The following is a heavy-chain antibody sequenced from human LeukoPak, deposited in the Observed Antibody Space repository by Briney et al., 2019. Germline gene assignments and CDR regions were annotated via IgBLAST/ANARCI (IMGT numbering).Heavy chain of an antibody. CDR1: GYTFTRYG. D-gene: IGHD3-16*01. V-gene: IGHV7-4-1*02. CDR3: ASPPPYVWGTLGY. J-gene: IGHJ4*02. Sequence: ASVRVSCKASGYTFTRYGMTWVRQAPGQGLEWMGWINTNTGNPTYAQGFTGRFVFSLDTSVSTAYLQISSLKAEDTAVYYCASPPPYVWGTLGYWGRGTLVTVSS. CDR2: INTNTGNP.